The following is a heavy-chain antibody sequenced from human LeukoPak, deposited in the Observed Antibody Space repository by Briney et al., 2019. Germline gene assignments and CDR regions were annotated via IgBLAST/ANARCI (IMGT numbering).Heavy chain of an antibody. Sequence: PGGSLGLSCAASGFAFSNYWMHWVRQAPGKGLVWVSLINSGGSGTDYADSVKGRFTISRDNAQNTLYLQMNSLRAEDTAVYYCTRLTGTTSPVDYWGQGTLVTVSS. CDR1: GFAFSNYW. V-gene: IGHV3-74*01. J-gene: IGHJ4*02. D-gene: IGHD1-20*01. CDR2: INSGGSGT. CDR3: TRLTGTTSPVDY.